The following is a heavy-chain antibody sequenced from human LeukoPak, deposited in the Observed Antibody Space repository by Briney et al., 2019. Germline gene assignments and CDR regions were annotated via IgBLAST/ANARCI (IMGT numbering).Heavy chain of an antibody. CDR2: VSIGDST. CDR1: GFTLSSFD. V-gene: IGHV3-23*01. Sequence: PGGSLRLSCAASGFTLSSFDMSWVRQAPGKGLEWVSVVSIGDSTYYAGSVKGRFTISRDKTENTLYLQMHSLRADDTAVYYCAKGGVRGYSYGYLDYWGQGTLVTVSS. J-gene: IGHJ4*02. D-gene: IGHD5-18*01. CDR3: AKGGVRGYSYGYLDY.